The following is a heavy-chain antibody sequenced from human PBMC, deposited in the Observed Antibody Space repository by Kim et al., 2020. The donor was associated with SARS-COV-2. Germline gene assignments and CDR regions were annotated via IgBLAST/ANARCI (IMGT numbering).Heavy chain of an antibody. V-gene: IGHV3-48*02. CDR1: GFTFKTHS. D-gene: IGHD3-16*01. CDR2: ISDDGRST. Sequence: GGSLRLSCAASGFTFKTHSMDWVRQVPGRGLELLSYISDDGRSTHYADSVKGRFTISRDDAKNSVFLQMNSLRDGDTAVYYCASDGLGVLPGDALDMWGQGTMVTVSS. J-gene: IGHJ3*02. CDR3: ASDGLGVLPGDALDM.